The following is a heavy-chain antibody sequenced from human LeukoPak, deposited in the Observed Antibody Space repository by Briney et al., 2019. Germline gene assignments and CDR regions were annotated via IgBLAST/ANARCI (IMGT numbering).Heavy chain of an antibody. CDR3: AKDISPSNDYGGNFDY. CDR2: ISWTSGSI. Sequence: GGSLRLSCAASGFTFDDYAMHWVRQAPGKGLEWVSGISWTSGSIGYVDSVKGRFTISRDNAKNSLYLQMNSLRAEDTALYYCAKDISPSNDYGGNFDYWGQGTLVTVSS. J-gene: IGHJ4*02. D-gene: IGHD4-23*01. V-gene: IGHV3-9*01. CDR1: GFTFDDYA.